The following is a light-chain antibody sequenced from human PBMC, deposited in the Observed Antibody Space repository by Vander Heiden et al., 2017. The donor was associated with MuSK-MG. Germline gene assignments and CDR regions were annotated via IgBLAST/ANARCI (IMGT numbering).Light chain of an antibody. J-gene: IGKJ2*01. CDR1: QSISSW. CDR2: DAS. CDR3: QQYNSDSPPYT. Sequence: DIQIAESPSTLSASEGDRVNITGRASQSISSWLAWYQQKPGKAPKLLIYDASSLESGVPSRFSGSGSGTEFTLTISSLQPDDFATYYCQQYNSDSPPYTFGQGTKLEIK. V-gene: IGKV1-5*01.